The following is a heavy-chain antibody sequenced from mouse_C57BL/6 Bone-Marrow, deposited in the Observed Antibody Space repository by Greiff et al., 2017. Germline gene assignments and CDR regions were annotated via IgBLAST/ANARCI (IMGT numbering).Heavy chain of an antibody. V-gene: IGHV3-6*01. Sequence: EVKLMESGPGLVKPSQSLSLTCSVTGYSITSGYYWNWIRQFPGNKLEWMGYISYDGSNNYNPSLKNRISITRDTSKNQFFLKLNSVTTEDTATYYCARRSLNWDYFDYWGQGTTLTVSS. CDR2: ISYDGSN. CDR1: GYSITSGYY. CDR3: ARRSLNWDYFDY. D-gene: IGHD4-1*01. J-gene: IGHJ2*01.